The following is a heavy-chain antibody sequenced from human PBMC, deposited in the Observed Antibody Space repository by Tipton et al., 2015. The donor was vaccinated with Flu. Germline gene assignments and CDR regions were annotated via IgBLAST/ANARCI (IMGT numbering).Heavy chain of an antibody. CDR1: GGSFSGYY. D-gene: IGHD6-6*01. Sequence: TLSLTCAVYGGSFSGYYWSWIRQPPGKGLEWIWEINHSGSTNYNPSLKSRVTISVDTSKNQFSLKLSSVTAADTAVYYCARGKIAARPKYYYMDVWGKGTTVTVSS. CDR3: ARGKIAARPKYYYMDV. CDR2: INHSGST. V-gene: IGHV4-34*01. J-gene: IGHJ6*03.